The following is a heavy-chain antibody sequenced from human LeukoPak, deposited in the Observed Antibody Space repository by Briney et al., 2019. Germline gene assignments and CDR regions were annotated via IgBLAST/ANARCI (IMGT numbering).Heavy chain of an antibody. J-gene: IGHJ2*01. CDR3: ARGVNWWYFDL. D-gene: IGHD1-1*01. Sequence: GGSLRLSCAASGFPFSNYWMSWVRQAPGKGLEWVANIKQDGGEIFYVDSVKGRFTISRDNANNTLSLQMNSVRAEDAAVYYCARGVNWWYFDLWGRGTLVTVSS. V-gene: IGHV3-7*01. CDR2: IKQDGGEI. CDR1: GFPFSNYW.